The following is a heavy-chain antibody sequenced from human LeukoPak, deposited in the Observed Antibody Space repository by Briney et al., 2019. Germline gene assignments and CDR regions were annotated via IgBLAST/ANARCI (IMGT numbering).Heavy chain of an antibody. V-gene: IGHV3-23*01. Sequence: GGSLRLSCAAPGVTLSTYAMGWVRQAPGKGLEWVSSIKGGGDDPFYADSVKGRFTISRDNSKNTLFLQLDSLRAEDSAVYYCAKGGHDFNPFYWWGQGTLVTVSS. CDR1: GVTLSTYA. D-gene: IGHD2-21*02. CDR2: IKGGGDDP. CDR3: AKGGHDFNPFYW. J-gene: IGHJ4*02.